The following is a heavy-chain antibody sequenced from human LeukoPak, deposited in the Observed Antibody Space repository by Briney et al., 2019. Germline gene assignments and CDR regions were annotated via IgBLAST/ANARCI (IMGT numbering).Heavy chain of an antibody. CDR3: AVPKGGLRPFDY. CDR1: GFTFSSYW. CDR2: INTDGSST. D-gene: IGHD2/OR15-2a*01. J-gene: IGHJ4*02. Sequence: GGSLRLSCAASGFTFSSYWMHWVRQAPGKGLVWVSRINTDGSSTSYADSVKGRFTISRDNAKNTLYLQMNSLRAEDAAVYYCAVPKGGLRPFDYWGQGTLVTVSS. V-gene: IGHV3-74*01.